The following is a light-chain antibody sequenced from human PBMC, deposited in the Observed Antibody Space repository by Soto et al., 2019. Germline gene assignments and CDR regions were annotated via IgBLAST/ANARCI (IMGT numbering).Light chain of an antibody. Sequence: SVLTQPASVSGAPGQSITISCTGTSSDVGGYNFVSWYQQHPGKAPKLIFSEVSNRPSGVSYRFSGSKSGNTASLTLSGLQADDEADYYCSSYTSTTSYVFGTGTKVTVL. J-gene: IGLJ1*01. V-gene: IGLV2-14*01. CDR2: EVS. CDR3: SSYTSTTSYV. CDR1: SSDVGGYNF.